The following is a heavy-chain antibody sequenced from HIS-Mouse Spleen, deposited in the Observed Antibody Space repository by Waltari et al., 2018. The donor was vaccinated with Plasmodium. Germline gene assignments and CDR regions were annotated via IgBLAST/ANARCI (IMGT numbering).Heavy chain of an antibody. CDR2: IYYSGST. J-gene: IGHJ4*02. Sequence: QLQLQESGPGLVKPSETLSLTCTVSGGSISSSSYYWGWIRQPPGKGLEGIGSIYYSGSTNYTPALNSRATISVDTSKNQFSLKLSSVTAADTAVYYCARRGGSYYYFDYWGQGTLVTVSS. D-gene: IGHD1-26*01. V-gene: IGHV4-39*01. CDR1: GGSISSSSYY. CDR3: ARRGGSYYYFDY.